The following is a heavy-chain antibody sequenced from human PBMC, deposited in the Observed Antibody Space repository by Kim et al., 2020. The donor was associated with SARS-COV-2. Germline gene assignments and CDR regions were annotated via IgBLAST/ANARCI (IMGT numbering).Heavy chain of an antibody. CDR3: ARHRGKRPFGVLVFYYGMDV. J-gene: IGHJ6*02. CDR1: SGSISSSSYY. Sequence: SETLSLTCTVSSGSISSSSYYWGWVRQPPGEGLEWIATISYSGDTYYNPSLKSRVTISVDTSKNQFSLRLSSVTAADTAVYFCARHRGKRPFGVLVFYYGMDVWGQGTTVTVS. CDR2: ISYSGDT. V-gene: IGHV4-39*01. D-gene: IGHD3-3*01.